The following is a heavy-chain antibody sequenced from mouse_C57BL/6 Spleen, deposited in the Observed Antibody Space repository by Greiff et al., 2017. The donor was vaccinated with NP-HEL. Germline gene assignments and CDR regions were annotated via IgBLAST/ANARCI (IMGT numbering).Heavy chain of an antibody. D-gene: IGHD2-4*01. V-gene: IGHV10-3*01. Sequence: EVQLVESGGGLVQPKGSLKLSCAASGFTFNTYAMHWVRQAPGKGLEWVARIRSKSSNYATYYADSVKDRFTISRDDSQSMLYLQMNNLKTEDTAMYYCVRDLSYDYDPWFAYWGQGTLVTVSA. CDR3: VRDLSYDYDPWFAY. J-gene: IGHJ3*01. CDR2: IRSKSSNYAT. CDR1: GFTFNTYA.